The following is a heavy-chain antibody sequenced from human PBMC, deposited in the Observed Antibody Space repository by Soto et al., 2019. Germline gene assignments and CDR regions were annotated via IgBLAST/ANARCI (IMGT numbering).Heavy chain of an antibody. CDR1: VFTFGRYA. Sequence: PGGSLRRSCAASVFTFGRYAVNWVRQAPGKGLEWVSYISSSGSTIYYADSVKGRFTISRDNAKNSLYLQMNSLRAEDTAVYYCWSPVYRGDYWGQGTLVTVSS. J-gene: IGHJ4*02. V-gene: IGHV3-48*03. CDR2: ISSSGSTI. D-gene: IGHD3-10*01. CDR3: WSPVYRGDY.